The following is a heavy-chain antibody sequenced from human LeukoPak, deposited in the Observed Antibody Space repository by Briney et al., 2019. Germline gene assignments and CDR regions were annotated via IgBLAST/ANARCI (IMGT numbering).Heavy chain of an antibody. Sequence: SSETLSLTCAVYGGSFSGYYWSWIRQPPGKGLEWIGEINHSGSTNHHSSLKSRVTISVDTSKNQFSLKLSSVTAADTAVYYCARGRVPYYGSGSSWWFDPWGQGTLVTVSS. V-gene: IGHV4-34*01. CDR2: INHSGST. J-gene: IGHJ5*02. D-gene: IGHD3-10*01. CDR1: GGSFSGYY. CDR3: ARGRVPYYGSGSSWWFDP.